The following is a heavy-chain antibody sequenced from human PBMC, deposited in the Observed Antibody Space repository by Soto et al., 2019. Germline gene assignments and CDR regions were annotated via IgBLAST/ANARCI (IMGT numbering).Heavy chain of an antibody. V-gene: IGHV4-4*07. Sequence: SETLSLTCTVSGGSISSYYWSWIRQPAGKGLEWIGRIYTSGSTNYNPSLKSRVTTSVDTSKNQFSLKLSSVTAADTAVYYCARGCSSSSGGENNWFDPWGQGTLVTVSS. CDR3: ARGCSSSSGGENNWFDP. J-gene: IGHJ5*02. CDR2: IYTSGST. CDR1: GGSISSYY. D-gene: IGHD6-6*01.